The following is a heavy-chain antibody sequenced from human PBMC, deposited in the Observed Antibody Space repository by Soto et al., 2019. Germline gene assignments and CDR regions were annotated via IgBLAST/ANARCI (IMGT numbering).Heavy chain of an antibody. J-gene: IGHJ6*02. CDR3: ARHGVDYGDYASYYYYGMVV. Sequence: QLQLQESGPGLVKPSETLSLTCTVSGGSISSSTYYWGWIRQPPGKGLEWIGMIYYSGSAYYNPSLKSRVTISIDTSKNQFSLRLSSVTAADTAVYNCARHGVDYGDYASYYYYGMVVWGRGTTVTVSS. V-gene: IGHV4-39*01. CDR1: GGSISSSTYY. CDR2: IYYSGSA. D-gene: IGHD4-17*01.